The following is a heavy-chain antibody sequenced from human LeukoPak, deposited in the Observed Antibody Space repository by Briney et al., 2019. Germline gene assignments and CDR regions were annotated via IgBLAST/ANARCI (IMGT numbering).Heavy chain of an antibody. CDR2: IKEDGSVK. D-gene: IGHD1-26*01. V-gene: IGHV3-7*05. Sequence: PGGSLRLSCAASGFTFSNYWMSWVRQAPGRGLEWVANIKEDGSVKFYVDPVKGRFTVSRDNAKNSLYLQMSSLRAEDTAVYYCASYLGGTTGFDSWGQGTLVTVSS. CDR3: ASYLGGTTGFDS. J-gene: IGHJ4*02. CDR1: GFTFSNYW.